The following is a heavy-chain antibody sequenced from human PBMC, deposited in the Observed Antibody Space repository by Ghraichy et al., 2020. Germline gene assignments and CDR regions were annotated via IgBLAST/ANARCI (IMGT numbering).Heavy chain of an antibody. CDR2: IYYSGST. CDR1: GGSISSGDYY. CDR3: AREGVPWYYDSSGYYREDY. V-gene: IGHV4-30-4*01. J-gene: IGHJ4*02. D-gene: IGHD3-22*01. Sequence: SQTLSLTCTVSGGSISSGDYYWSWIRQPPGKGLEWIGYIYYSGSTYYNPSLKSRVTISVDTSKNQFSLKLSSVTAADTAVYYCAREGVPWYYDSSGYYREDYWGQGTLVTVSS.